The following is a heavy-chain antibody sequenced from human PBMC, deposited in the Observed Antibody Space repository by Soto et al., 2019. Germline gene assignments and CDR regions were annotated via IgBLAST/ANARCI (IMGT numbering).Heavy chain of an antibody. V-gene: IGHV4-39*01. J-gene: IGHJ4*02. D-gene: IGHD3-9*01. Sequence: QLQLQESGPGLVKPSETLSLTCSVSGDSINSDNYYWGWIRQPPGKGLEWIGSIYYRGNTHYNPSLNTRVTISLDKSKSQSSLKPNSVTAADSAVYFCARLEGLATISYYFDYWGQGTLVTVSS. CDR2: IYYRGNT. CDR1: GDSINSDNYY. CDR3: ARLEGLATISYYFDY.